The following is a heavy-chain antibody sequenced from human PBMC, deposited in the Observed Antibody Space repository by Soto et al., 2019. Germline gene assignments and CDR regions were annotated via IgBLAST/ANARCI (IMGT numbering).Heavy chain of an antibody. Sequence: LSLTCTVSGASISSTGYYWSWIRHHPGKGLEWIGYIEDNWSTDYSPSLGSRVMISRDTSENHFSLILNSVTVAETAIYFCARVVVSAIIKWFYXWGQGTLVTVSX. V-gene: IGHV4-31*03. J-gene: IGHJ5*02. CDR2: IEDNWST. CDR1: GASISSTGYY. D-gene: IGHD2-21*01. CDR3: ARVVVSAIIKWFYX.